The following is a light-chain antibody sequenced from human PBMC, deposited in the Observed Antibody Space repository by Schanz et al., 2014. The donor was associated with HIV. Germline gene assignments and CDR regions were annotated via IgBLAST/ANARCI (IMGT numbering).Light chain of an antibody. Sequence: IVMPQSPATLSVSPGERATLSCRASQSVSSNLAWYQQKPGQAPRLLIYRASSRATGIPDRFSGSGSGTDFTLTISRLEPEDFAVYYCQQYNTWPRTFGQGTKVEFK. CDR2: RAS. CDR1: QSVSSN. CDR3: QQYNTWPRT. J-gene: IGKJ1*01. V-gene: IGKV3D-15*01.